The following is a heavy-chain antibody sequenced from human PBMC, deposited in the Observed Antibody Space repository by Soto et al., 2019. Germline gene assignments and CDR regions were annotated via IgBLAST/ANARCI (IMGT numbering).Heavy chain of an antibody. D-gene: IGHD2-21*02. V-gene: IGHV4-34*01. CDR2: IDHSGST. J-gene: IGHJ4*02. Sequence: PSETLSLTCAIYGGSFSSYYWSWIRQPPGKWLEWIGEIDHSGSTNYNPSLKSRVTISVDTSKNQFSLKLSSVTAADTAVYYCARGPPREVVTASYFDYWGQGXLVTVYS. CDR3: ARGPPREVVTASYFDY. CDR1: GGSFSSYY.